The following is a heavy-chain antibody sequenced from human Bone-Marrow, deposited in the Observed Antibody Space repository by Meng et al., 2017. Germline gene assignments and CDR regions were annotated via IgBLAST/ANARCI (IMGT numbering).Heavy chain of an antibody. V-gene: IGHV3-11*04. D-gene: IGHD3-10*01. J-gene: IGHJ6*02. CDR2: ISSSGSTI. CDR3: ARDEGITMVRGVIHYYYGMDV. CDR1: GFTFSDYY. Sequence: GESLKISCAASGFTFSDYYMSWIRQAPGKGLEWVSYISSSGSTIYYADSVKGRFTISRDNAKNSLYLQMNSLRAEDTAVYYCARDEGITMVRGVIHYYYGMDVWGQGTTVTFSS.